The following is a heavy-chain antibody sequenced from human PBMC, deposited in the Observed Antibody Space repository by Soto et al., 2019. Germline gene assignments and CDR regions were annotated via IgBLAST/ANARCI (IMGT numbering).Heavy chain of an antibody. J-gene: IGHJ4*02. Sequence: GESLKISCKGSGYSFTSYWIGWVRQMPGKGLEWMGIIYPGDSDTRYSPSFQGQVTISADKSISTAYLQWGSLKASDTAMYYCVTHGRDTAMPLDYWGQGTLVTVSS. D-gene: IGHD5-18*01. V-gene: IGHV5-51*01. CDR2: IYPGDSDT. CDR1: GYSFTSYW. CDR3: VTHGRDTAMPLDY.